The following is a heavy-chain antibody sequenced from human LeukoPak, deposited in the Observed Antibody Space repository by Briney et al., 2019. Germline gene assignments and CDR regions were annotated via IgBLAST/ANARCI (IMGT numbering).Heavy chain of an antibody. CDR1: GYTFTSYY. Sequence: ASVKVSCKASGYTFTSYYMHWVRQAPGQGLEWMGIINPSGGSTSYAQKFQGRVTMTRDTSTSTVYMELSSLRSEDTAVYYCARDGRRFGELTYYYYYGMDVWGQGTTVTVSS. J-gene: IGHJ6*02. D-gene: IGHD3-10*01. V-gene: IGHV1-46*01. CDR3: ARDGRRFGELTYYYYYGMDV. CDR2: INPSGGST.